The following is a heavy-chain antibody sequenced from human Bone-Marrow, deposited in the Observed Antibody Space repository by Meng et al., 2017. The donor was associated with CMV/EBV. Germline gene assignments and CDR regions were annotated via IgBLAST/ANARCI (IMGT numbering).Heavy chain of an antibody. J-gene: IGHJ4*02. D-gene: IGHD1-20*01. CDR2: IYYSGTA. Sequence: ESLKISCAVYGGSFSGYSWSWIRQPPGKGLEWIGSIYYSGTAYYNPSLKSRVTISVDTSRNQFSLRLTSVTAADTAVYYCARDSRAANWNDFTIWGQGTLVTVSS. CDR1: GGSFSGYS. V-gene: IGHV4-34*01. CDR3: ARDSRAANWNDFTI.